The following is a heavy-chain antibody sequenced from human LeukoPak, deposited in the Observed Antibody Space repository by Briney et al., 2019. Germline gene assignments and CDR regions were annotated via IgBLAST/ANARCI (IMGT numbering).Heavy chain of an antibody. Sequence: GRSLRLSCAASGFTFSSYAMHWVRQAPGKGLEWVSVISYDGSNKYYADSVKGRFTMSRDNSKNTLYLQMNSLRAEDTAVYYCAGYSLYYFDYWGQGTLVTVSS. CDR1: GFTFSSYA. CDR3: AGYSLYYFDY. D-gene: IGHD5-18*01. CDR2: ISYDGSNK. J-gene: IGHJ4*02. V-gene: IGHV3-30*04.